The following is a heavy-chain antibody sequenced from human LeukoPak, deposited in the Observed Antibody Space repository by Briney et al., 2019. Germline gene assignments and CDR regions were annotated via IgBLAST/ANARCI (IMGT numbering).Heavy chain of an antibody. D-gene: IGHD6-13*01. CDR3: ARPSERYSSSPNLVGGAFDI. Sequence: SVKVSCKASGGTFSSYAISWVRQAPGQGLEWMGRIIPIFGTANYAQKFQGRVTITTDESTSTAYMELSSLRSEDTAVYYCARPSERYSSSPNLVGGAFDIWGQGTMVTVSS. CDR2: IIPIFGTA. V-gene: IGHV1-69*05. CDR1: GGTFSSYA. J-gene: IGHJ3*02.